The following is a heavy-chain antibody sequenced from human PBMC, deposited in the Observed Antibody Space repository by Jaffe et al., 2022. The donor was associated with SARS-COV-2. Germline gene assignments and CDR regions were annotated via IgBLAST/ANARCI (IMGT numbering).Heavy chain of an antibody. CDR2: IYYSGST. CDR3: ARNSGRYYGMDV. V-gene: IGHV4-39*01. Sequence: QLQLQESGPGLVKPSETLSLTCTVSGGSISSSSYYWGWIRQPPGKGLEWIGSIYYSGSTYYNPSLKSRVTISVDTSKNQFSLKLSSVTAADTAVYYCARNSGRYYGMDVWGQGTTVTVSS. D-gene: IGHD2-8*02. CDR1: GGSISSSSYY. J-gene: IGHJ6*02.